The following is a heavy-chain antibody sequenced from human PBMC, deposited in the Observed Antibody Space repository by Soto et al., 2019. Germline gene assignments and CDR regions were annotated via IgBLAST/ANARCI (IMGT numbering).Heavy chain of an antibody. J-gene: IGHJ1*01. Sequence: QVQLVQSGAEVKRPGASVRFSCKASRYTFTSYDIFWVRQSPGQGLEWMGWMRTGSGDTHYAQKFQGRVTMTRDTSISTAYMELNNLVFDDTAVYYCARRSTTYLNEVIYDIWGQGTLVTVSS. CDR3: ARRSTTYLNEVIYDI. V-gene: IGHV1-2*02. CDR1: RYTFTSYD. D-gene: IGHD1-26*01. CDR2: MRTGSGDT.